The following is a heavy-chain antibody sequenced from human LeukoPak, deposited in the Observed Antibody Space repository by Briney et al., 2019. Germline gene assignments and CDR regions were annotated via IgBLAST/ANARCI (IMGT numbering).Heavy chain of an antibody. CDR2: IYYSGST. D-gene: IGHD3-3*01. CDR3: ARAKTHYDFWSGYYAFDY. V-gene: IGHV4-59*01. J-gene: IGHJ4*02. Sequence: SETLSLTCTVSGGSISSYYWSWIRQPPGKGLEWIGYIYYSGSTNYNPSLKSRVTISVDTSKNQFPLKLSSVTAADTAVYYCARAKTHYDFWSGYYAFDYWGQGTLVTVSS. CDR1: GGSISSYY.